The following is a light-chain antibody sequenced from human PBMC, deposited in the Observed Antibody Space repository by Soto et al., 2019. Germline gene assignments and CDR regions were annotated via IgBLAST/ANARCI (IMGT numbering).Light chain of an antibody. V-gene: IGKV1-27*01. CDR1: QGISNY. CDR3: QKYNSAPQIT. J-gene: IGKJ5*01. Sequence: DIQMTQSPSSLSASVGDRVTITCRASQGISNYLAWYQQKPGKVPKLLIYAASTLQSGVPSRFSGSGSGTDFTLTISSPQPEDVATYYCQKYNSAPQITFGQGTRLEIK. CDR2: AAS.